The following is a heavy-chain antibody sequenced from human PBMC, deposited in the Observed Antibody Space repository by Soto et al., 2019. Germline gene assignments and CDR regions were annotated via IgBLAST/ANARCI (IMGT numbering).Heavy chain of an antibody. CDR3: ARRDRIAAAGMPYMDV. V-gene: IGHV4-39*01. Sequence: QLQLQESGPGLVKPSETLSLTCTVSGGSISSSSYYWGWIRQPPGKGLEWIGSIYYSGSTYYNPSLKSRVTIAVDTSKNQFSLKLSSVTAADTAVYYCARRDRIAAAGMPYMDVWGKGTTVTVSS. CDR2: IYYSGST. D-gene: IGHD6-13*01. J-gene: IGHJ6*03. CDR1: GGSISSSSYY.